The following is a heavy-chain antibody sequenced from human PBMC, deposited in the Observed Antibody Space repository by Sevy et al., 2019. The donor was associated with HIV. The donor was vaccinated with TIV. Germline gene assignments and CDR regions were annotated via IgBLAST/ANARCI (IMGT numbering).Heavy chain of an antibody. J-gene: IGHJ4*02. D-gene: IGHD6-19*01. V-gene: IGHV3-7*01. CDR1: GITFSESL. CDR3: ARVFSGSAPGFDY. Sequence: GGSLRLSCAASGITFSESLMSWVRKAPGKGLEWVANIKNDGSAKFYADSVKGRFIISSDNAKNSLYLQMNSLRGEDTAVYFCARVFSGSAPGFDYWGQGTLVTVSS. CDR2: IKNDGSAK.